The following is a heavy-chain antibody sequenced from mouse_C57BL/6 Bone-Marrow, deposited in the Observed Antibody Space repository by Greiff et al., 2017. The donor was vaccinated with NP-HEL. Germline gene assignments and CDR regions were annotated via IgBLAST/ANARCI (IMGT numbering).Heavy chain of an antibody. Sequence: EVKLVESGGGLVQPGGSMKLSCVASGFTFSNYWMNWVRQSPEKGLEWVAQIRLKSDNYATHYAESVKGRFTISRDDSKSSVYLQMNNLRAEDTGIYYCTGESGYFDYWGQGTTLTVSS. CDR2: IRLKSDNYAT. CDR3: TGESGYFDY. J-gene: IGHJ2*01. D-gene: IGHD1-3*01. CDR1: GFTFSNYW. V-gene: IGHV6-3*01.